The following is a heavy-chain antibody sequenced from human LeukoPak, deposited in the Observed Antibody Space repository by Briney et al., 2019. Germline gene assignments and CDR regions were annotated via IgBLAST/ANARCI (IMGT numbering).Heavy chain of an antibody. V-gene: IGHV1-46*01. CDR1: GYTFTSYY. CDR2: INPSGGST. Sequence: ASVKVSCKASGYTFTSYYMHWVRQAPGQGLEWMGIINPSGGSTSYAQKFQGRVTITADKSTSTAYMELSSLRSEDTAVYYCARVVYGGNESYYYGMDVWGQGTTVTVSS. CDR3: ARVVYGGNESYYYGMDV. J-gene: IGHJ6*02. D-gene: IGHD4-23*01.